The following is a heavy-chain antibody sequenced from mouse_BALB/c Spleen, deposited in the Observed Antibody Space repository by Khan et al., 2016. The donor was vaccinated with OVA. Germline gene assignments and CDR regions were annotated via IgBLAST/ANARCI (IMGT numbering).Heavy chain of an antibody. Sequence: EVELVESGGGLVKPGGPLKLSCAASGFTFSNYAMSWVRQTPEKRLEWVATISSGGDYTYYPDSVMGRFTISRDNAQNTLYLQMSSLRSEDTAIYYCARHDYGPFAYWGQGTLVTVSA. D-gene: IGHD1-1*01. V-gene: IGHV5-9-3*01. CDR2: ISSGGDYT. CDR3: ARHDYGPFAY. J-gene: IGHJ3*01. CDR1: GFTFSNYA.